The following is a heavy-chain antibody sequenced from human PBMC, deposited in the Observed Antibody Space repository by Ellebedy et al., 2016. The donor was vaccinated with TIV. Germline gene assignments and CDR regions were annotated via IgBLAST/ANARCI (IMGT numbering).Heavy chain of an antibody. V-gene: IGHV1-8*01. J-gene: IGHJ5*02. CDR1: GYTFTSYD. CDR2: MNPNSGNT. D-gene: IGHD2-15*01. CDR3: AREYCSGGSCYSADKWFDP. Sequence: AASAKVSCKASGYTFTSYDINWVRQDTGQGLEWMGWMNPNSGNTGYAQKFQGRVTMTRNTSISTAYMELSSLRSEDTAVYYCAREYCSGGSCYSADKWFDPWGQGTLVTVSS.